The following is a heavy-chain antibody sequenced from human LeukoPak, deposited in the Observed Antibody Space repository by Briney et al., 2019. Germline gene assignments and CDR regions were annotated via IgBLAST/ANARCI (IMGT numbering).Heavy chain of an antibody. Sequence: GGSLRLSCAASGFTFTSYTMNWVRQAPGKGLEWVSSSSSRSSYIFYADSVKGRFSISTDNPKNSLYLQMNSLRAEDTAVYYCARGSRDGWFDPWGQGTLVTVSS. CDR1: GFTFTSYT. CDR3: ARGSRDGWFDP. D-gene: IGHD5-24*01. V-gene: IGHV3-21*01. CDR2: SSSRSSYI. J-gene: IGHJ5*02.